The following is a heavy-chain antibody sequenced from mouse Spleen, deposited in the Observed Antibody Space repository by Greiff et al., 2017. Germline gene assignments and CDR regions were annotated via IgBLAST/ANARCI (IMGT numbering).Heavy chain of an antibody. D-gene: IGHD1-1*01. V-gene: IGHV5-12*01. J-gene: IGHJ1*03. CDR1: GFTFSDYY. CDR3: ARNYGSSSYWYFDV. CDR2: ISNGGGST. Sequence: VQLKASGGGLVQPGGSLKLSCAASGFTFSDYYMYWVRQTPEKRLEWVAYISNGGGSTYYPDTVKGRFTISRDNAKNTLYLQMSRLKSEDTAMYYCARNYGSSSYWYFDVWGTGTTVTVSS.